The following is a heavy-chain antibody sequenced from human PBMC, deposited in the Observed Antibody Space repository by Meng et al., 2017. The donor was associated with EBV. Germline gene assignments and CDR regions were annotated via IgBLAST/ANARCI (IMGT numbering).Heavy chain of an antibody. Sequence: QVTWGQAGAEVKKPGASVKGSCKASGYTFTSYGISWVRQAPGQGLEWMGWISAYNGNTNYAQKLQGRVTMTTDTSTSTAYMELRSLRSDDTAVYYCARDGRLYDTPSPFDYWGQGTLVTVSS. J-gene: IGHJ4*02. D-gene: IGHD3-22*01. CDR2: ISAYNGNT. V-gene: IGHV1-18*01. CDR3: ARDGRLYDTPSPFDY. CDR1: GYTFTSYG.